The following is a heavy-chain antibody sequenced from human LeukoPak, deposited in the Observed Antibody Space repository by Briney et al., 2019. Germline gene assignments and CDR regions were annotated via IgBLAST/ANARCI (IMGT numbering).Heavy chain of an antibody. Sequence: GGSLRLSCAASGFTFSNAWMSWVRQAPGKGLEWVGRIKSKTDGGTTDYAAPVKGRFTISRDDSKNTLYLQMNSLKTEDTAVYYCTTDPGDVDQQSDYWGQGTLVTVSS. CDR1: GFTFSNAW. J-gene: IGHJ4*02. CDR3: TTDPGDVDQQSDY. D-gene: IGHD3-16*01. CDR2: IKSKTDGGTT. V-gene: IGHV3-15*01.